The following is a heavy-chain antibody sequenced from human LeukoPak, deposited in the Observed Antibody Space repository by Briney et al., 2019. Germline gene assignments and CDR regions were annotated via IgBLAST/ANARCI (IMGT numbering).Heavy chain of an antibody. Sequence: GESLKISCNSSGYIYTSYWIGWVRQMPGKGLEWMGIIYPGDSDTRYSPSFQGQVTISADKSISTAYLQWSSLKASDTAMYYCATTGDCSSTSCYHKRPGGGRDAFDIWGQGTMVTVSS. J-gene: IGHJ3*02. CDR2: IYPGDSDT. CDR1: GYIYTSYW. CDR3: ATTGDCSSTSCYHKRPGGGRDAFDI. D-gene: IGHD2-2*01. V-gene: IGHV5-51*01.